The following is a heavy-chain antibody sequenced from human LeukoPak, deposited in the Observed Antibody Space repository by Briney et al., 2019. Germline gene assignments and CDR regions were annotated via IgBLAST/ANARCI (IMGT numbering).Heavy chain of an antibody. CDR1: GFTFSSYG. V-gene: IGHV3-33*01. Sequence: GGSLRLSCAASGFTFSSYGMHWVRQAPGKGLEWVAVIWYDGSNKYYADSVKGRYTISRDNSKNTLYLQMNSLRAEDTAVYYCARGGDIVVVPAAMSLDYWGQGTLVTVSS. D-gene: IGHD2-2*01. CDR2: IWYDGSNK. J-gene: IGHJ4*02. CDR3: ARGGDIVVVPAAMSLDY.